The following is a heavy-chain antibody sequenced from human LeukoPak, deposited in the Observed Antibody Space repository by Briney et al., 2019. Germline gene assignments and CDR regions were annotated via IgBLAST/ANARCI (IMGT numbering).Heavy chain of an antibody. J-gene: IGHJ6*02. CDR3: AKRGDSGSYHYYYYGMDV. Sequence: GASLRLSCAASGFTFSSYAMSWVRQAPGKGLEWVSAISGSGGSTYYADSVKGRFTISRDNSKNTLYLQVNSLRAEDTAVYYCAKRGDSGSYHYYYYGMDVWGQGTTVTVSS. D-gene: IGHD1-26*01. CDR2: ISGSGGST. V-gene: IGHV3-23*01. CDR1: GFTFSSYA.